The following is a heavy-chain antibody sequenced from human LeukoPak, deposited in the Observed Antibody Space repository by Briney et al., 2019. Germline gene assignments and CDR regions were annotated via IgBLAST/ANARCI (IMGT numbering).Heavy chain of an antibody. CDR3: AHLIRVAPTYYYDSSGYRGDY. V-gene: IGHV3-23*01. Sequence: GGSLRLSCAASGFTFSSYAMSWVRQAPGKGLEWVSAISGSGGSTYYADSVKGRFTISRDNSKNTLYLQMNSLRAEDTAVYYCAHLIRVAPTYYYDSSGYRGDYWGQETLVTVSS. J-gene: IGHJ4*02. D-gene: IGHD3-22*01. CDR1: GFTFSSYA. CDR2: ISGSGGST.